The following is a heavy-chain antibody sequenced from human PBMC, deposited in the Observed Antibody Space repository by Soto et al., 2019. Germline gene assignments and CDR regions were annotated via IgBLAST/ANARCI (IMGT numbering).Heavy chain of an antibody. Sequence: EVQLVESGGGLVQPGGSLRLSCAASGFTFSSYSMNWVRQAPGKGLEWVSYISSTSSTIYYADSVKGRFTISRDNAKNSMYLQMNSLRDEDTAVYYCARDGQYQLLSAYSYYGMDVWGQGTTVTVSS. CDR3: ARDGQYQLLSAYSYYGMDV. CDR1: GFTFSSYS. D-gene: IGHD2-2*01. V-gene: IGHV3-48*02. J-gene: IGHJ6*02. CDR2: ISSTSSTI.